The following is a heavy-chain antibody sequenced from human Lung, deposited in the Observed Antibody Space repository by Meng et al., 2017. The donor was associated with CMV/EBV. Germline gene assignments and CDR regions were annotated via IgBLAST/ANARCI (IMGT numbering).Heavy chain of an antibody. D-gene: IGHD6-19*01. Sequence: LVLCGAEVKKPGASVRVSVKASGYTFTNHGISWIRQAPGQGLEWMGWISCYNGDTNYAQKLQGRVTMTTDTSTNTAYMDLRGLRSDDTAVYYCARDPSNTSGRYAYFDYWGQGTLVTVSS. CDR2: ISCYNGDT. J-gene: IGHJ4*02. V-gene: IGHV1-18*01. CDR1: GYTFTNHG. CDR3: ARDPSNTSGRYAYFDY.